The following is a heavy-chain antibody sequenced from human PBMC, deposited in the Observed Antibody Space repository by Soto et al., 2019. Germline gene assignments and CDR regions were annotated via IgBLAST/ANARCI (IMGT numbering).Heavy chain of an antibody. CDR2: TYYRSKWYN. CDR1: GDSVSSNSAA. D-gene: IGHD3-3*01. J-gene: IGHJ6*02. Sequence: TLSLTCAISGDSVSSNSAAWNWIRQSPSRGLEWLGRTYYRSKWYNDYAVSVKSRITINPDTSKNQFSLQLNSVTPEDTAVYYCARERYDFWSGYPKGGSYYYYGMDVWGQGTTVTVSS. CDR3: ARERYDFWSGYPKGGSYYYYGMDV. V-gene: IGHV6-1*01.